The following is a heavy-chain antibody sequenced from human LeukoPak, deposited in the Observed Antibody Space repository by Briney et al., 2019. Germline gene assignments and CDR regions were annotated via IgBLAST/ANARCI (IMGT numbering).Heavy chain of an antibody. D-gene: IGHD3-3*01. CDR3: AADFWSGYYPIY. CDR2: SGSAGST. CDR1: GFTFSSHA. Sequence: GGSLRLSCAASGFTFSSHAMSWVRQAPGKGLEWVSGSGSAGSTYYADSVKGRFTISRDNSKNTLYLQMNSLRAEDTAVYYCAADFWSGYYPIYWGQGTLVTVSS. V-gene: IGHV3-23*01. J-gene: IGHJ4*02.